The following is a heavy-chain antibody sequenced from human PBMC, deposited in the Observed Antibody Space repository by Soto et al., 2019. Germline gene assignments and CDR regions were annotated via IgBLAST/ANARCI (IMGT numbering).Heavy chain of an antibody. V-gene: IGHV1-18*01. CDR1: GYTFTSYG. CDR3: ARVLWDTYYDIDNWFDP. Sequence: GASVKVSCKASGYTFTSYGISWVRQAPGQGLEWMGWISAYNGNTNYAQKLQGRVTMTTDTSTSTAYMELRSLRSDDTAVYYCARVLWDTYYDIDNWFDPWGQGTLVPVSS. J-gene: IGHJ5*02. D-gene: IGHD3-9*01. CDR2: ISAYNGNT.